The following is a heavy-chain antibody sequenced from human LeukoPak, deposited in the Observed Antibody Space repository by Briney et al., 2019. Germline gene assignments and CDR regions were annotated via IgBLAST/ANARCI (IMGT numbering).Heavy chain of an antibody. CDR1: GGSISSGSYY. J-gene: IGHJ4*02. V-gene: IGHV4-61*02. D-gene: IGHD2-15*01. CDR3: ARDHSIPQFDY. CDR2: IYTSGST. Sequence: SETLSLTCTVSGGSISSGSYYWSWIRQPAGKGLEWIGRIYTSGSTNYNPSLKSRVTISVDTSKNQFSLKLSSVTAADTAVYYCARDHSIPQFDYWGQGTLVTVSS.